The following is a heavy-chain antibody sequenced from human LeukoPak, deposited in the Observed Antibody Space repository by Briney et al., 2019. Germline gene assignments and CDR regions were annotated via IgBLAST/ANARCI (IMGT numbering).Heavy chain of an antibody. J-gene: IGHJ4*02. V-gene: IGHV3-30*18. D-gene: IGHD4-17*01. Sequence: GRSLRLSCAASGFTFSSHDMHWVRQAPGKGLEWVAIISYDGGKKDYADSVKGRFTISRDNSKNTLYLQMNSLRVEDTALYYCAKDRSKGYYGDEFDFWGQGTLVIVSS. CDR1: GFTFSSHD. CDR2: ISYDGGKK. CDR3: AKDRSKGYYGDEFDF.